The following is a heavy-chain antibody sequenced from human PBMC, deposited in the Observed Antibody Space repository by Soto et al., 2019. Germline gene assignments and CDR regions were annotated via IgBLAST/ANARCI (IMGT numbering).Heavy chain of an antibody. CDR3: ATGGDSSGFQSYSYYGMDV. CDR2: ITSSSSYI. J-gene: IGHJ6*02. CDR1: GFSVSSYI. D-gene: IGHD3-22*01. Sequence: PGGSLRLSCSASGFSVSSYILNGVRQAPGKGLEWVSSITSSSSYIYYADSVRGRFTISRDNAKNSLYLEMISLRAEDTAVYYCATGGDSSGFQSYSYYGMDVWGQGTTVTV. V-gene: IGHV3-21*01.